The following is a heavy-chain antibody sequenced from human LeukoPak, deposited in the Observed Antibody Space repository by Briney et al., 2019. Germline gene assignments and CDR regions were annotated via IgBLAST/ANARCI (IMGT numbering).Heavy chain of an antibody. V-gene: IGHV4-59*08. D-gene: IGHD3-10*01. Sequence: SETLSLTCTVSGGSISSYYWSWIRQPPGKGLEWIGYIYYSGSTNYNPSLKSRVTISVDTSKNQFSLELSSVTAADTAVYYCARQFYGSGVDYWGQGTLVTVSS. CDR1: GGSISSYY. J-gene: IGHJ4*02. CDR2: IYYSGST. CDR3: ARQFYGSGVDY.